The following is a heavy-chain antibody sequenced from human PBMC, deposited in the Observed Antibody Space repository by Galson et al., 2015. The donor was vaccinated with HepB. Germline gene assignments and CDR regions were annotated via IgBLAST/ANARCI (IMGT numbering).Heavy chain of an antibody. D-gene: IGHD6-13*01. CDR2: ISYDGSNK. J-gene: IGHJ4*02. V-gene: IGHV3-30*18. CDR1: GFTFSSYG. Sequence: SLRLSCAASGFTFSSYGMHWVRQAPGKGLEWVAVISYDGSNKYYADSVKGRFTISRDNSKNTLYLQMNSLRAEDTAVYYCAKGKEGAAATLGYWGQGTLVTVSS. CDR3: AKGKEGAAATLGY.